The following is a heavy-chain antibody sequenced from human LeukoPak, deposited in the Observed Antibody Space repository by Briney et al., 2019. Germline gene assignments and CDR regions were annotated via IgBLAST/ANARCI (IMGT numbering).Heavy chain of an antibody. CDR3: ARGGSAWPDFDY. Sequence: GGSLRLSCAASGFTFSSYAMSWVRQAPGKGLEWVANIKQDGSEKYNVDSVKGRFTISRDNAKNSLYLQMNSLRAEDTAVYYCARGGSAWPDFDYWGQGTLVTVSS. CDR2: IKQDGSEK. V-gene: IGHV3-7*01. D-gene: IGHD3-16*01. J-gene: IGHJ4*02. CDR1: GFTFSSYA.